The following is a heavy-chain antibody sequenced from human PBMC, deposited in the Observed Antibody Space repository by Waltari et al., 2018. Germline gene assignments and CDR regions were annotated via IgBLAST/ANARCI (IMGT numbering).Heavy chain of an antibody. V-gene: IGHV2-5*01. CDR3: AHRFSSSAVEDDAFDI. Sequence: QITLKESGPTLVKPTQTLTLTCTFSGFSLSTSGVGVGWIRQPPGKALEWLALIYWNDDKRYSPSLKSRLTITKDTSKNQVVLTMTNMDPVDTATYYCAHRFSSSAVEDDAFDIWGQGTMVTVSS. J-gene: IGHJ3*02. CDR2: IYWNDDK. D-gene: IGHD6-19*01. CDR1: GFSLSTSGVG.